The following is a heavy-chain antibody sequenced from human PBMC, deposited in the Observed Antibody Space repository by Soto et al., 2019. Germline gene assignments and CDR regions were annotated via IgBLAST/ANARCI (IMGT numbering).Heavy chain of an antibody. CDR2: IIPTFGTA. D-gene: IGHD5-12*01. CDR3: ARDSRTRGYSGYDYDY. V-gene: IGHV1-69*06. CDR1: GGTFSSYA. Sequence: SVKVPCKASGGTFSSYAISWVRQAPGQGLEWMGGIIPTFGTANYAQKFQGRVTITADKSTSTAYMELSSLRSEDTAVYYCARDSRTRGYSGYDYDYWGQGTLVTVSS. J-gene: IGHJ4*02.